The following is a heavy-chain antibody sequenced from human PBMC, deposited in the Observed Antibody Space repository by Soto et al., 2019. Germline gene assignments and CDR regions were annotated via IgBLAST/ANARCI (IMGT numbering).Heavy chain of an antibody. V-gene: IGHV1-18*04. CDR3: ARDKFDSSGYYSEYFQH. Sequence: QVQLVQSGAEVKKPGASVKVSCKASGYTFTSYGISWVRQAPGQGLEWMGWISAYNGNTNYAQKLQGRVTMTTDTSTSTAYMELRSLRSHDTDVYHCARDKFDSSGYYSEYFQHWGQGTLVTVSS. CDR1: GYTFTSYG. CDR2: ISAYNGNT. D-gene: IGHD3-22*01. J-gene: IGHJ1*01.